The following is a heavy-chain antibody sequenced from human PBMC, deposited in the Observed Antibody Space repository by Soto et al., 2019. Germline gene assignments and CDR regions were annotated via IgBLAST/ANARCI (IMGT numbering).Heavy chain of an antibody. J-gene: IGHJ6*02. V-gene: IGHV3-23*01. CDR1: GFTFSSYA. D-gene: IGHD2-2*01. Sequence: GGSLRLSCAASGFTFSSYAMSWVRQAPGKGLEWVSAISGSGVSTYYADSVKGRFTISRDNSKNTLYLQMNSLRAEDTAVYYCAKEVVPAAIAGSYYYGMDVWGQGTTVTVSS. CDR2: ISGSGVST. CDR3: AKEVVPAAIAGSYYYGMDV.